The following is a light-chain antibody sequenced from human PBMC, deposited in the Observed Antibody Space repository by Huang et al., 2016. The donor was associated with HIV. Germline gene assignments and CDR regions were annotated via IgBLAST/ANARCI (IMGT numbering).Light chain of an antibody. CDR2: DAL. V-gene: IGKV1-33*01. CDR3: QQYDNLFT. Sequence: DTQMTQSPASLSASVGDRVTITCQASQDISNYLSWYQQKPGKAPKLLIYDALTFETGVPSRFSGSGSGTDFTLTISSLQPEDIATYYCQQYDNLFTFGPGTKVDIK. CDR1: QDISNY. J-gene: IGKJ3*01.